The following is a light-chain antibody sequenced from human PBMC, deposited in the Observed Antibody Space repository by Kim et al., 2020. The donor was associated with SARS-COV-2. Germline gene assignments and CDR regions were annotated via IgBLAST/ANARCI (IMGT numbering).Light chain of an antibody. CDR1: KLGDKY. CDR3: QAWDGRVV. V-gene: IGLV3-1*01. J-gene: IGLJ2*01. CDR2: QNI. Sequence: VSVSPGQTASITCSGDKLGDKYVCWYQQKPGQSPVLVIYQNIKRHSGIPERFSGSNSGNTATLTISGTQAMDEADYYCQAWDGRVVFGGGTQLTVL.